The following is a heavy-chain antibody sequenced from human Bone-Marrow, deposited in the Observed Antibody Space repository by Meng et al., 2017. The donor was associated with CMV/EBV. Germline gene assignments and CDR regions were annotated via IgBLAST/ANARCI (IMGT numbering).Heavy chain of an antibody. V-gene: IGHV3-53*01. CDR2: IYSGGST. J-gene: IGHJ4*02. CDR3: ARSMYYYDSSGPYDY. Sequence: GESLKISCAASGFTVSSNYMSWVRQAPGKGLEWVSVIYSGGSTYYADSVKGRFTISRDNSKNTLYLQMNSLRAEDTAVYYCARSMYYYDSSGPYDYWGQGTLATVSS. D-gene: IGHD3-22*01. CDR1: GFTVSSNY.